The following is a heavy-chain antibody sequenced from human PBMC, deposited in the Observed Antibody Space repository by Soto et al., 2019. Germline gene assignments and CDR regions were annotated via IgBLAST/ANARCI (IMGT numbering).Heavy chain of an antibody. CDR2: IGTAGDT. J-gene: IGHJ3*02. Sequence: GGSLRLSCAASGFTFSSYDMHWVRQATGKGLEWVSAIGTAGDTYYPGSVKGRFTISRENAKNSLYLQMNSLRAGDTAVYYCARWSPLLDAFDIRGQGTMVTVSS. CDR1: GFTFSSYD. V-gene: IGHV3-13*01. D-gene: IGHD2-15*01. CDR3: ARWSPLLDAFDI.